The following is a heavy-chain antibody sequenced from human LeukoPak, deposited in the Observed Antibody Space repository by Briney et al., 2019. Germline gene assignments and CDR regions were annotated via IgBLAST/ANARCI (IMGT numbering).Heavy chain of an antibody. D-gene: IGHD3-16*01. Sequence: PGGSLRLSCAASGFTFSSYSMNWVRQAPGKGLEWVSFISTSSIYIYYADSVKGRFTISRDNAKNSLYLQMNSLRAEDTAVYYCAGGARGYNWYFDLWGRGTLVTVSS. J-gene: IGHJ2*01. CDR2: ISTSSIYI. CDR3: AGGARGYNWYFDL. CDR1: GFTFSSYS. V-gene: IGHV3-21*01.